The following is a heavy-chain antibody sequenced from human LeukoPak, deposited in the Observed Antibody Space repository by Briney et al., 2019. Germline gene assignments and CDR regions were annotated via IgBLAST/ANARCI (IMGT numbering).Heavy chain of an antibody. J-gene: IGHJ3*02. CDR1: GGSFSGYY. Sequence: SETLSLTCAVYGGSFSGYYWSWIRQPPGKGLEWLGEINHSGSTNYNPSLKSRVTISVDTSKNQFSLKLSSVTAADTAVYYCAREYQLLSNAFDIWGQGTMVTVSS. CDR3: AREYQLLSNAFDI. V-gene: IGHV4-34*01. D-gene: IGHD2-2*01. CDR2: INHSGST.